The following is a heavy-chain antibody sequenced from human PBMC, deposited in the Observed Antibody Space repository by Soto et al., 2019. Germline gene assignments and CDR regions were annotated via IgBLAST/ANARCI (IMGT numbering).Heavy chain of an antibody. CDR1: GFPFSNAL. CDR3: AREAMNDAFDI. V-gene: IGHV3-7*01. CDR2: IKQDGSEK. J-gene: IGHJ3*02. Sequence: GGSLRLSCAASGFPFSNALINWVRQAPGKGLEWVANIKQDGSEKYYVDSVKGRFTISRDNAKNSLYLQMNSLRAEDTAVYYCAREAMNDAFDIWGQGTMVTVSS.